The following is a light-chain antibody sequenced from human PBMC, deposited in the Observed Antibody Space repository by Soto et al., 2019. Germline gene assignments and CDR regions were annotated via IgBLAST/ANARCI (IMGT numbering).Light chain of an antibody. Sequence: EIVLTQSPATLSLSPGERATLSCRASQSVRNYLAWYQQKPGQAPRLLIYDASNRATGIPPRFRGSGSGTDFTLIISSLEPEDFAVYYCQQRSNWPPLTFGGGTKVQIK. CDR3: QQRSNWPPLT. V-gene: IGKV3-11*01. J-gene: IGKJ4*01. CDR2: DAS. CDR1: QSVRNY.